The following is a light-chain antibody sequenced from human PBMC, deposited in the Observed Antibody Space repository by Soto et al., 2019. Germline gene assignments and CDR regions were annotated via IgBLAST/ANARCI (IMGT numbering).Light chain of an antibody. CDR3: QQRSNWPPPYT. Sequence: EIVLTQSPATLSLSPGERATLSCRASQSVSSSLAWYQQKPGQAPRLLIYDASNRATGIPARFSGSGSGTDFTLTISSLEPEDFAVYYCQQRSNWPPPYTFGQGTKLEIK. CDR2: DAS. CDR1: QSVSSS. J-gene: IGKJ2*01. V-gene: IGKV3-11*01.